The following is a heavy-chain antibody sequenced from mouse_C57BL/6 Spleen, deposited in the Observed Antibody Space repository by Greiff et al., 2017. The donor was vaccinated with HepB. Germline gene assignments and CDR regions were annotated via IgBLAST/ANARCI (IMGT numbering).Heavy chain of an antibody. CDR1: GFTFSDAW. CDR3: TRRDYGNYG. CDR2: IRNKANNHAT. D-gene: IGHD2-1*01. J-gene: IGHJ2*01. Sequence: EVKLMESGGGLVQPGGSMKLSCAASGFTFSDAWMDWVRQSPEKGLEGVAEIRNKANNHATYYAESVKGRFTISRDDSKSSVYLQMNSLRAEDTGIYYCTRRDYGNYGWGQGTTLTVSS. V-gene: IGHV6-6*01.